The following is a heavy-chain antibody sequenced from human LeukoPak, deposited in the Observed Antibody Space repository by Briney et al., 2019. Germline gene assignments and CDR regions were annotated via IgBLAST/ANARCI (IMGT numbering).Heavy chain of an antibody. Sequence: GGSLRLSCAASGFTFSKVWMSWVRQAPGKGLEWVGRIRSKSDGGATDYPAPVKGRFTISRDDSKNTLYLQMNSLKTEDTAVYYCATESMDLFDYWGQGTLVTVSS. V-gene: IGHV3-15*01. J-gene: IGHJ4*02. D-gene: IGHD3/OR15-3a*01. CDR2: IRSKSDGGAT. CDR1: GFTFSKVW. CDR3: ATESMDLFDY.